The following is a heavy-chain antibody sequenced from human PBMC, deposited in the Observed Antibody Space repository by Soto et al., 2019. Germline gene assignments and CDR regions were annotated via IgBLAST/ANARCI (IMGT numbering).Heavy chain of an antibody. Sequence: QVQLVQSGAEVKEPGASVRVSCKASGYTFINYDISWVRQATGQGLEWMGWMNPGSGKTGYANKCQGRVTMTRDAATSTAHLEMSSLTSEDTAVYYLPRMALFGTLSCFHPWGQGTLVTVSA. D-gene: IGHD2-8*01. CDR1: GYTFINYD. CDR2: MNPGSGKT. J-gene: IGHJ5*02. V-gene: IGHV1-8*02. CDR3: PRMALFGTLSCFHP.